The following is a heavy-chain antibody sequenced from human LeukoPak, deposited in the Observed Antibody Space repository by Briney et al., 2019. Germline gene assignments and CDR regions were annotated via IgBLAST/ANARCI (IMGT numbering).Heavy chain of an antibody. Sequence: PGGSLRLSCAASGFTFDDYAMHWVRQAPGKGLEWVSGISWNSGSIGYADSVKGRFTISRDNAKNPLYLQMNSLRAEDTALYYCAKVGKVGYYDFWSGYYTAEYYMDVWGKGTTVTVSS. D-gene: IGHD3-3*01. CDR3: AKVGKVGYYDFWSGYYTAEYYMDV. CDR1: GFTFDDYA. CDR2: ISWNSGSI. J-gene: IGHJ6*03. V-gene: IGHV3-9*01.